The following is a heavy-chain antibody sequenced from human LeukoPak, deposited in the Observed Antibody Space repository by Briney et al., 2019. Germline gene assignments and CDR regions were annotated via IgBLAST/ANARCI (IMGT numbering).Heavy chain of an antibody. CDR3: ARHDPEMATSWAFDI. J-gene: IGHJ3*02. CDR1: GGSISSYY. V-gene: IGHV4-4*09. D-gene: IGHD5-24*01. CDR2: IYTSGST. Sequence: SETLSLTCTVSGGSISSYYWSWIRQPPGKGLEWIGYIYTSGSTYYNPSLKSRVTISVDTSKNQFSLKLSSVTAADTAVYYCARHDPEMATSWAFDIWGQGTMVTVSS.